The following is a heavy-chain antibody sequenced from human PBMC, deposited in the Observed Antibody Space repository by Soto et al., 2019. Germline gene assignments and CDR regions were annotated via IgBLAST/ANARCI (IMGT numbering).Heavy chain of an antibody. V-gene: IGHV4-59*08. D-gene: IGHD3-22*01. J-gene: IGHJ4*02. CDR1: GGSISSYY. Sequence: SETLSLTCTVSGGSISSYYWSWIRQPPGKGLEWIGYIYYSGGTNYNPSLKSRVTISVDSSKNHFSLKLSSVTAADTAIYYCAKVVGDGNDYYDFWGQGTLVTVSS. CDR3: AKVVGDGNDYYDF. CDR2: IYYSGGT.